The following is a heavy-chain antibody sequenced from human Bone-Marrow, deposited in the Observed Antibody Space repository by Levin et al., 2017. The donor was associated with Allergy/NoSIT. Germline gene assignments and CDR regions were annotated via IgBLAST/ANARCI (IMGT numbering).Heavy chain of an antibody. D-gene: IGHD6-19*01. Sequence: LGESLKISCEASGFIFSNYNMNWVRQHPGKGLEWVSSVSVYGSYIYYAESVKGRFTMSRDDAKNSLYLQMNSLRAEDTGIYYCVREASSESVAGIAFDIWGQGTMVSVST. CDR3: VREASSESVAGIAFDI. V-gene: IGHV3-21*03. CDR1: GFIFSNYN. J-gene: IGHJ3*02. CDR2: VSVYGSYI.